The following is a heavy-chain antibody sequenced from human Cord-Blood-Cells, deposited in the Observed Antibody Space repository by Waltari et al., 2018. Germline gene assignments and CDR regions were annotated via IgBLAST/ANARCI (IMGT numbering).Heavy chain of an antibody. V-gene: IGHV4-34*01. Sequence: QVTLQQGGAGLLKLSETLSPTCAVHGGFFSGYYWSWIRQPPGKGLECIGEINHSGSTNYNPSLKSRVTISVDTSKNQFSLKLSSVTAADTAVYYCARLTGDAFDIWGQGTMVTVSS. CDR2: INHSGST. CDR3: ARLTGDAFDI. CDR1: GGFFSGYY. J-gene: IGHJ3*02. D-gene: IGHD7-27*01.